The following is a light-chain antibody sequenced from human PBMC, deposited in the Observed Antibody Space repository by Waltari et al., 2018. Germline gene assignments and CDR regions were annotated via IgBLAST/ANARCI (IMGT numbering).Light chain of an antibody. CDR1: QSVSSL. CDR2: DAS. V-gene: IGKV3-11*01. Sequence: EIVLTQSPATLSLSPGERATLSCRASQSVSSLLAWYQQRPGQPPRLLIYDASSRAAGIPARFSGSGSGTDFTLSISSLEPEDFAFYYCQQRYSWPSTFGQGP. CDR3: QQRYSWPST. J-gene: IGKJ1*01.